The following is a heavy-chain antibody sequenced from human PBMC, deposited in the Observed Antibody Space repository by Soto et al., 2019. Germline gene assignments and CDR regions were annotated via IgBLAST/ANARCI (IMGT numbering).Heavy chain of an antibody. CDR2: IIPIFGTA. CDR3: ARARLGYCSSTSCYQGYYYYGMDV. D-gene: IGHD2-2*01. J-gene: IGHJ6*02. Sequence: SVKVSCKASGGTFSSYAISWVRQAPGQGLEWMGGIIPIFGTANYAQKFQGRVTITADESTSTAYMELSSLRSEDTAVYYCARARLGYCSSTSCYQGYYYYGMDVGGQGTTVTVSS. CDR1: GGTFSSYA. V-gene: IGHV1-69*13.